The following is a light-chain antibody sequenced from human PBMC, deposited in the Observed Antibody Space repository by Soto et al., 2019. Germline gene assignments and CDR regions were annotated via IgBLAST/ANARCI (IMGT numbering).Light chain of an antibody. J-gene: IGKJ1*01. CDR1: QSITGY. V-gene: IGKV1-39*01. CDR3: QQSFIAPWT. CDR2: AAS. Sequence: DIQMTQSPSSLSASVGDRVTITCRASQSITGYLNWYQQKPGKVPKLLIYAASTLQSGVPSRFSGSGSGTDFTLTLISLQAEDSATYYCQQSFIAPWTFGQGTKVDIK.